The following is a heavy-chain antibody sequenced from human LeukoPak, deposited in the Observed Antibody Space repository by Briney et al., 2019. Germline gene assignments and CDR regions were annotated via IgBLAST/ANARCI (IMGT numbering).Heavy chain of an antibody. Sequence: SGPTLVNPTQTLTLPCTFSGFSLSTSGVGVGWIRQPPGKALEWLALIYWDDDKRYSPSLKSRLTITKDTSKNQVVLTMTNMDPVDTATYYCAHTPLDTAMVLFDYWGQGTLVTVSS. CDR3: AHTPLDTAMVLFDY. CDR1: GFSLSTSGVG. D-gene: IGHD5-18*01. CDR2: IYWDDDK. J-gene: IGHJ4*02. V-gene: IGHV2-5*02.